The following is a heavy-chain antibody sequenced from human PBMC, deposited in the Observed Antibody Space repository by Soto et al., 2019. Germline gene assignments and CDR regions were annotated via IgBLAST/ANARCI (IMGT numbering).Heavy chain of an antibody. Sequence: EVQLVESGGGLVQPGGSLRLSCAASGFTFSSYSMNWVRQAPGKGLEWVSYISSSSSTICYADSVKGRFTSSRDNAKNSLYLQMNSLRDEDTAVYYCARDVEGYSYGYDYWGQGTLVTVSS. CDR1: GFTFSSYS. D-gene: IGHD5-18*01. J-gene: IGHJ4*02. CDR2: ISSSSSTI. CDR3: ARDVEGYSYGYDY. V-gene: IGHV3-48*02.